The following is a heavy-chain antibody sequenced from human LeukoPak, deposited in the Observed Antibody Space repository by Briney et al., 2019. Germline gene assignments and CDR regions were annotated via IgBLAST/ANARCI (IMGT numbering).Heavy chain of an antibody. Sequence: GGSLRLSCAASGFTFSDYYMSWIRQAPGKGLEWLSYISSSGSTIYYADSVKGRFTISRDDAKNSLYVQMNSLRAEDTAVYYCARDKWLTTTHYFDYWGQGTLVTVSS. V-gene: IGHV3-11*01. D-gene: IGHD4-11*01. CDR3: ARDKWLTTTHYFDY. CDR1: GFTFSDYY. J-gene: IGHJ4*02. CDR2: ISSSGSTI.